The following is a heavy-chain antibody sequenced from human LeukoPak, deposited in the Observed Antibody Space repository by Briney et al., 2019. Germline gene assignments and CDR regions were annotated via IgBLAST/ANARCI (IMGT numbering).Heavy chain of an antibody. Sequence: SETLSLTCTVSGGSISSSSYYWGWIRQSPGKGLEWIGYIYHSGRANYNPSLKSRVTLSLNTSKNQFSLKLSSVTAADTAMYYCARQYYYGSGSFYVGAYDFWGQGTLVTVSS. V-gene: IGHV4-61*05. J-gene: IGHJ4*02. CDR1: GGSISSSSYY. CDR3: ARQYYYGSGSFYVGAYDF. CDR2: IYHSGRA. D-gene: IGHD3-10*01.